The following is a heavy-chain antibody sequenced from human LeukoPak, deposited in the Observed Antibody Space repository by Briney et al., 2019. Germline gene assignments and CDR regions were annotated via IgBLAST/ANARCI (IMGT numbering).Heavy chain of an antibody. J-gene: IGHJ4*02. CDR2: INPNSGGT. D-gene: IGHD3-16*01. CDR3: ARESPLSLRLGELPPAYYSDY. V-gene: IGHV1-2*02. Sequence: ASVKVSCKASGYTFTGYYMHWVRQAPGQGLEWMGWINPNSGGTNYAQKFQGRVTMTRDTSISTAYMELSRLRSDDTAVYYCARESPLSLRLGELPPAYYSDYWGQGTLVTVSS. CDR1: GYTFTGYY.